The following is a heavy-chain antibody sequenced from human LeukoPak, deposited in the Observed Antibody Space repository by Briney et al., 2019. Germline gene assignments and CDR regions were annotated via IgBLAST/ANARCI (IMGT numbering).Heavy chain of an antibody. V-gene: IGHV3-9*01. CDR1: GFTFDDYA. J-gene: IGHJ4*02. Sequence: PGRSLRLSCAASGFTFDDYAMHWVRQAPGKGLEWVSGISWNSGSIGYADSVKGRFTISRDNAKNSLYLQMNSLRAEDTALYYCAKDRSSGYDMASLLGYWGQGTLVTVSS. CDR3: AKDRSSGYDMASLLGY. D-gene: IGHD5-12*01. CDR2: ISWNSGSI.